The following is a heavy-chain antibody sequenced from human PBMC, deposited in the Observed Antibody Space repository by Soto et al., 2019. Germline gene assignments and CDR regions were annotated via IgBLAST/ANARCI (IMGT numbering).Heavy chain of an antibody. CDR3: ARFKRNNCFDP. CDR1: GYTLTSDG. V-gene: IGHV1-18*01. J-gene: IGHJ5*02. Sequence: QVQLVQSGAELKKPGASVKVSCKASGYTLTSDGISWVLQSPGQGREWMGGISAYNGNTNYAQKLQGRVTMTTDTSTSTASMELRILRSDDAAVYYCARFKRNNCFDPWGQGTLVTVSS. CDR2: ISAYNGNT.